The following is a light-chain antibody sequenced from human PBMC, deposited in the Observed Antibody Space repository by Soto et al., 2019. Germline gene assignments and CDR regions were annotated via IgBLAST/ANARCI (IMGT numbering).Light chain of an antibody. CDR2: AAS. CDR3: QQSYSTPLT. Sequence: DIQMTQSPSSLSASVGDRVTITCRASQSISSYLNWYQQKPGKAPKLLIYAASNLQSGVPSRFSGSGTGTDFTLTISSRQPEDFATYYCQQSYSTPLTFGGGTKVEIK. J-gene: IGKJ4*01. CDR1: QSISSY. V-gene: IGKV1-39*01.